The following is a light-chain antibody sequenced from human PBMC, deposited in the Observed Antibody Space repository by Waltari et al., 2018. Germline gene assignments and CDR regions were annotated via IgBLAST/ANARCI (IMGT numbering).Light chain of an antibody. CDR2: DAS. CDR1: QSVSGY. J-gene: IGKJ4*01. CDR3: QQRLSWPPLT. Sequence: ELVLTQSAATLSLSPGERATLSCRVSQSVSGYLAWYQQNPGQAPRLLIYDASNRATGVPARFSGSGSGTDFTLTISSLEPEDFAVYYCQQRLSWPPLTFGGGTKVEMK. V-gene: IGKV3-11*01.